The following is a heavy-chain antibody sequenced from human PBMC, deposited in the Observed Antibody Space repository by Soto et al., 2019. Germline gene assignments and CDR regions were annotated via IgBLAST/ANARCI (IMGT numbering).Heavy chain of an antibody. CDR1: GFTFSSYG. V-gene: IGHV3-33*01. CDR3: ARGVGSSLPYYYGMDV. Sequence: PWGSLRLSCAAAGFTFSSYGMHWVRQAPGKGLEWVAVIWYDGSNKYYADSVKGRFTISRDNSKNTLYLQMNSLRAEDTAVYYCARGVGSSLPYYYGMDVWGQGTTVTVPS. D-gene: IGHD6-6*01. CDR2: IWYDGSNK. J-gene: IGHJ6*02.